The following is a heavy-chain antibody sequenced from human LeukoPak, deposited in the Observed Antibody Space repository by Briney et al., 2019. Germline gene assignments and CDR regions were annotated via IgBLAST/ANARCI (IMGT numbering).Heavy chain of an antibody. V-gene: IGHV4-59*08. Sequence: SETLSLTCTVSGGSIGSYYWSWIRQPPGKGLEWTGYIYYSGSTNYNPSLNSRVTISVDTSKNQFSLRLSSVTAADTAIYYCARAVSGRFDYWGQGTLVTVSS. D-gene: IGHD6-19*01. CDR1: GGSIGSYY. J-gene: IGHJ4*02. CDR3: ARAVSGRFDY. CDR2: IYYSGST.